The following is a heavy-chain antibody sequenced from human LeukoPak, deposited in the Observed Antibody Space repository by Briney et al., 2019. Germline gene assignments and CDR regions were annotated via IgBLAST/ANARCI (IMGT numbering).Heavy chain of an antibody. D-gene: IGHD1-1*01. Sequence: ASVKVSCKASGYTFISYDINWVRQATGQGLEWMGWMNPNSGNTGYAQKFQGRVTMTRNTSISTAYMELSSLRSEDTAVYYCASAALVNTNWYYFDYWGQGTLVTASS. J-gene: IGHJ4*02. CDR3: ASAALVNTNWYYFDY. CDR1: GYTFISYD. CDR2: MNPNSGNT. V-gene: IGHV1-8*01.